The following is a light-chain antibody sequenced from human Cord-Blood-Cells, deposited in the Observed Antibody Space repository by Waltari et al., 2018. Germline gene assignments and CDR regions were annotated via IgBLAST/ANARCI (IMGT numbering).Light chain of an antibody. CDR1: SSDVGGYNL. CDR2: EGS. CDR3: CSYAGSSTNYV. V-gene: IGLV2-23*01. Sequence: QSALNQPASVSGSPGQSITISCTGTSSDVGGYNLVSWYQQHPGKAPKLMIYEGSKRPSGVSNRFSGSKSGNTASLTISGLQAEDEADYYCCSYAGSSTNYVFGTGTKVTVL. J-gene: IGLJ1*01.